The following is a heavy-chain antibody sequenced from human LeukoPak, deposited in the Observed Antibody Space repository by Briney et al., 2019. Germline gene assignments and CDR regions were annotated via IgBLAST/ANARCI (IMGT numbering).Heavy chain of an antibody. Sequence: PGGSLRLSCAASGFSFSSYWMAWVRRAPGKGLEWVANIKRDGSEKYYVISVEGRFTISRDNAKNSLYLQMNSLRAEDTAVYYCAREGYISGYGVIDYRGQGTLVTVSS. CDR1: GFSFSSYW. V-gene: IGHV3-7*01. D-gene: IGHD5-18*01. CDR3: AREGYISGYGVIDY. J-gene: IGHJ4*02. CDR2: IKRDGSEK.